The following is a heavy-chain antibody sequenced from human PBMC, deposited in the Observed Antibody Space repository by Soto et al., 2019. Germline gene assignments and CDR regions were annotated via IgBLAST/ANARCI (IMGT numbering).Heavy chain of an antibody. D-gene: IGHD2-2*02. J-gene: IGHJ5*02. V-gene: IGHV5-51*01. CDR1: GYSFTSYW. Sequence: PGESLKISCKGSGYSFTSYWIGWVRQMPGKGLEWMGIIYPGDSDTRYSPSFQGQVTISADKSISTAYLQWSSLKASDTAMYYCARLTVVPAAIEGWFDPWGQGTLVTVS. CDR3: ARLTVVPAAIEGWFDP. CDR2: IYPGDSDT.